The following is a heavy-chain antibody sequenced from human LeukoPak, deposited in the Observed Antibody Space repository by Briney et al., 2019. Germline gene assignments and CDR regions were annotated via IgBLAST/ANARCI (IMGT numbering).Heavy chain of an antibody. CDR1: GGSINSYY. CDR2: VYYSGST. Sequence: PSETLPLTCTVSGGSINSYYWSWIRQPPGKGLEWIGYVYYSGSTNYNPSLKSRVTISVDTSKNQFSLKLSSVTAADTAVYFCARHGLTSFDFWGQGALVTVSS. J-gene: IGHJ4*02. V-gene: IGHV4-59*01. CDR3: ARHGLTSFDF. D-gene: IGHD2-21*02.